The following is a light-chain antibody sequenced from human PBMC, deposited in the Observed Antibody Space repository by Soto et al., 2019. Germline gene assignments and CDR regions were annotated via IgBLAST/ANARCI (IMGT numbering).Light chain of an antibody. CDR3: QQYEDYWA. V-gene: IGKV1-5*03. J-gene: IGKJ1*01. CDR1: QSVGTW. CDR2: KAS. Sequence: DIQMTQSPSTLSASVGDRVTITCRASQSVGTWLAWYQQKPGKAPKVLIYKASSLKSGVPSRFSGSGSGTEFTLTISSLQPDDSATYYCQQYEDYWAFGQGTKVEIK.